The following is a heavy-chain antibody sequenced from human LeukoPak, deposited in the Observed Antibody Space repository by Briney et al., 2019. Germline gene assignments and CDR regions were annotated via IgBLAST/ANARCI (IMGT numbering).Heavy chain of an antibody. CDR1: GGSISSGDYY. CDR2: IDNSGST. J-gene: IGHJ4*02. Sequence: PSQTLSLTCTVSGGSISSGDYYWSWIRQHPGKGLEWIGYIDNSGSTYYNPSLKSRVTISVDTSKNQFSLKLSSVTAADTAVYYCARENSNLNFDYWGQGTLVTVSS. D-gene: IGHD4-11*01. CDR3: ARENSNLNFDY. V-gene: IGHV4-30-4*08.